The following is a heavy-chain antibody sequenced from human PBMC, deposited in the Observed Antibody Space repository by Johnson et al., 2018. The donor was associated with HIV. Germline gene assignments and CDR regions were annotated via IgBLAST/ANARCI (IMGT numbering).Heavy chain of an antibody. J-gene: IGHJ3*01. CDR1: GFTFSNAW. V-gene: IGHV3-15*01. CDR2: IRSNTDGGTT. D-gene: IGHD4-11*01. CDR3: STDVTDTVTTYYNAFDV. Sequence: VQLVESGGGLVQPGGSLRVSCAASGFTFSNAWMNWVRQAPGKGLEWVGRIRSNTDGGTTEYAAPVKGRFTISRDDSKNTLYLQSNSLKTEEPAVYYCSTDVTDTVTTYYNAFDVWGQGTMVTVSS.